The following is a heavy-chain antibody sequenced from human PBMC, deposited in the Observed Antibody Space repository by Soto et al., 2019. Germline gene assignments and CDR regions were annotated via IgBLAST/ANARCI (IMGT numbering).Heavy chain of an antibody. J-gene: IGHJ4*02. Sequence: QVQLVQSGAEVKKPGASVKVSCKASGYTFTSYGISWVRQAPGQGLEWMGWISAYNGNIKYAQKLQGRVTMTTDTSTSTAYMALRSLRADATAVYYCARDLAVGLVDYWGQGTLVTVSS. D-gene: IGHD6-19*01. CDR3: ARDLAVGLVDY. CDR2: ISAYNGNI. CDR1: GYTFTSYG. V-gene: IGHV1-18*01.